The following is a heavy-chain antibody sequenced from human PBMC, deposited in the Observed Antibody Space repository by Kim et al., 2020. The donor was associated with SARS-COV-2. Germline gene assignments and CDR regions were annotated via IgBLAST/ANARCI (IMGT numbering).Heavy chain of an antibody. CDR2: VYYEGST. CDR1: GGSVSPYY. CDR3: ARLAYGDPNEPDAFAI. V-gene: IGHV4-59*08. Sequence: SETLSLTCTVSGGSVSPYYWSWIRQPPGKGLEWIAYVYYEGSTNYNPSLNGRVTISEDTSRYKFSMRLRSPTATDSGVFYYARLAYGDPNEPDAFAIWG. J-gene: IGHJ3*02. D-gene: IGHD4-17*01.